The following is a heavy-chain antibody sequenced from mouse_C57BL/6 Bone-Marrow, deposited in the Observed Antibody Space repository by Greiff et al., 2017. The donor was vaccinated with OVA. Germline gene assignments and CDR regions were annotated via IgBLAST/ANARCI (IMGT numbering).Heavy chain of an antibody. V-gene: IGHV1-64*01. D-gene: IGHD1-1*01. CDR3: ARRGYYGSSWYFDV. CDR2: IHPNSGST. CDR1: GYTFTSYW. Sequence: QVQLQQPGAELVKPGASVKLSCKASGYTFTSYWMHWVKQRPGQGLEWIGMIHPNSGSTNYNEKFKSKATLTADKSSSTAYMQLSSLTSEDSAVYYCARRGYYGSSWYFDVWGTGTTVTVSS. J-gene: IGHJ1*03.